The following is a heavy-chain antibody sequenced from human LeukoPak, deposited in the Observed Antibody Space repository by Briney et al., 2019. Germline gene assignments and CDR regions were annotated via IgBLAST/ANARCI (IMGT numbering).Heavy chain of an antibody. D-gene: IGHD1-26*01. J-gene: IGHJ4*02. CDR3: ARVPTILDNYLDY. CDR2: ISSSNSYI. CDR1: GFTFSSYS. V-gene: IGHV3-21*01. Sequence: TGGSLRLSCAASGFTFSSYSMNWVRQAPGKGLEWVSSISSSNSYIYYADSVKGRFTISRDNAKNSLYLQMNSLRAEDTAVYYCARVPTILDNYLDYWGQGTLVTVSS.